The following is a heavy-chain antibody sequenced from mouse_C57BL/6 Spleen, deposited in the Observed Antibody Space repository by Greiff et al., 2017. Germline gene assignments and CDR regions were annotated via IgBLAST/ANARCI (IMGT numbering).Heavy chain of an antibody. Sequence: EVHLVESGGGLVKPGGSLKLSCAASGFTFSSYAMSWVRQTPETRLEWVATISGGGSYTSYPDNVKGRFTIYRDNAKNNMYLQMRHLKSEDTAMYYCSRSTTRDYFDYWGQGTTLTVSS. CDR2: ISGGGSYT. D-gene: IGHD2-14*01. J-gene: IGHJ2*01. CDR3: SRSTTRDYFDY. V-gene: IGHV5-4*01. CDR1: GFTFSSYA.